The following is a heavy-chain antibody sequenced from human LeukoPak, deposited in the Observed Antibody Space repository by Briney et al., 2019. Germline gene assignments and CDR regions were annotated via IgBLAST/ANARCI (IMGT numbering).Heavy chain of an antibody. CDR3: AREGEMAISDY. J-gene: IGHJ4*02. D-gene: IGHD5-24*01. V-gene: IGHV3-64*01. Sequence: GGSLRLSCAASGFTFSSYAMHWVRQAPGKGLEYVSAISSNGGSTYYANSVKGRFTISRDNSKNTLYLQMGSLRAEDMAVYYCAREGEMAISDYWGQGTLVTVSS. CDR1: GFTFSSYA. CDR2: ISSNGGST.